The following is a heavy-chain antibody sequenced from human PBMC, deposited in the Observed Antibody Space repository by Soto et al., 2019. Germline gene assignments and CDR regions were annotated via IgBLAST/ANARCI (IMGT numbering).Heavy chain of an antibody. J-gene: IGHJ4*02. Sequence: SETLSLTCTVSGGSISSGDYYWSWTRQPPGKGLEWIGYIYYSGSTYYNPSLKSRVTISVDTSKNQFSLKLSSVTAADTAVYYCARAASGDDFDYWGQGTLVTVPQ. CDR1: GGSISSGDYY. CDR2: IYYSGST. D-gene: IGHD3-10*01. CDR3: ARAASGDDFDY. V-gene: IGHV4-30-4*01.